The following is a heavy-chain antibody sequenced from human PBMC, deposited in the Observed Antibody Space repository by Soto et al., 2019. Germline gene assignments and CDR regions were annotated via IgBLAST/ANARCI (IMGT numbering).Heavy chain of an antibody. CDR3: VRDGTKTLRDWFDP. V-gene: IGHV4-4*07. Sequence: SETLSLTCTVSGASISGYYWSWIRKSAGKGLEWIGRIYATGTTDYNPSLKSRVMMSVDTSKKQFSLRLRSVTAADTAVYYCVRDGTKTLRDWFDPWGQGTLVTVSS. CDR1: GASISGYY. D-gene: IGHD1-1*01. CDR2: IYATGTT. J-gene: IGHJ5*02.